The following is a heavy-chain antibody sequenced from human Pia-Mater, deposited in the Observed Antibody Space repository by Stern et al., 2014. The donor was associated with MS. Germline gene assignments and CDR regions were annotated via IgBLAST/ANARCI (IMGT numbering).Heavy chain of an antibody. CDR2: ISNDGNEK. Sequence: VQLVQSGGGVVQPGRSLRLSCAASGFTLRSYGMHWVRQAPGKGLEWVAVISNDGNEKYYTDSVKGRFTISRDNSKNTLYLQMNSLRTEDPAVYYCAKDRLFCSGGGCYAMDVWGQGTTVTVSS. CDR1: GFTLRSYG. CDR3: AKDRLFCSGGGCYAMDV. J-gene: IGHJ6*02. D-gene: IGHD2-15*01. V-gene: IGHV3-30*18.